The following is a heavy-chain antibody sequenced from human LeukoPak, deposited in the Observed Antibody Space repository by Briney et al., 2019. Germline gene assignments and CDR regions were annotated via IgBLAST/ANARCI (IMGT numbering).Heavy chain of an antibody. CDR2: INHNGNVN. D-gene: IGHD3-16*01. Sequence: PGGSLRLSCAASRFTFSSYWMNWARQAPGKGLEWVASINHNGNVNYYVDSVKGRFTISRDNAKNSLYLQMSNLRAGDTAVYFCARGGGLDVWGQGATVTVSS. CDR3: ARGGGLDV. V-gene: IGHV3-7*03. J-gene: IGHJ6*02. CDR1: RFTFSSYW.